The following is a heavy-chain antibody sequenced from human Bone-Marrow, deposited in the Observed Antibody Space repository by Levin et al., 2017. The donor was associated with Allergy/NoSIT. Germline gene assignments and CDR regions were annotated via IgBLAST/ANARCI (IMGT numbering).Heavy chain of an antibody. D-gene: IGHD3-22*01. CDR3: ARDWDTSDSTGYYYSFEY. V-gene: IGHV3-48*02. J-gene: IGHJ4*02. CDR1: GFTFSAYR. Sequence: VASVKVSCEASGFTFSAYRMNWVRQAPGKGLEWVSFISSSSSIIYYADSVRGRFTISRDNAKNSLFLQMNSLRDEDTGVYYCARDWDTSDSTGYYYSFEYWGQGTLVTVSS. CDR2: ISSSSSII.